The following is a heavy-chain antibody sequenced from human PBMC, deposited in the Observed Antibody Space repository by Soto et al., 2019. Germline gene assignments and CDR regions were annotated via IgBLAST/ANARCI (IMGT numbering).Heavy chain of an antibody. CDR2: IYSSGST. J-gene: IGHJ4*02. D-gene: IGHD5-18*01. CDR1: GGSISNYY. Sequence: QVQLQESGPGPVKPSETLSLTCTVSGGSISNYYWNWIRQSPGKGLEWIGYIYSSGSTHYNPSLQNRATISSDTAKNQVSLKVNSVTAADTAVYYCARDHPHSYGVYYLDYWGQGTPVTVSS. CDR3: ARDHPHSYGVYYLDY. V-gene: IGHV4-59*01.